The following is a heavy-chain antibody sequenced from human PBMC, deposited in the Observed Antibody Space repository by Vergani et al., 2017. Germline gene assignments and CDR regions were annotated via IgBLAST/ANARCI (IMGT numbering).Heavy chain of an antibody. CDR2: IYYSGRT. CDR1: GGSISSSSYY. D-gene: IGHD3-10*01. CDR3: AGLWFGEFHYFDY. Sequence: QLQLQESGPGLVKPSETLSLTCTVSGGSISSSSYYWGWPRQPPGKGLEWIGSIYYSGRTYYNPSLKSRVTISVDTSKNQFSLKLSSVSAADTAVYYGAGLWFGEFHYFDYWGEGTLVTVSS. J-gene: IGHJ4*02. V-gene: IGHV4-39*07.